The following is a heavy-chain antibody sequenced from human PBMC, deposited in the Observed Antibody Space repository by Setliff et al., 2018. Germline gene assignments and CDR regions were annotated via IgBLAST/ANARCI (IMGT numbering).Heavy chain of an antibody. J-gene: IGHJ3*01. CDR1: GGSFSGYY. CDR3: ARIDIVLMVYAD. CDR2: INHSGST. V-gene: IGHV4-34*01. D-gene: IGHD2-8*01. Sequence: KPSETLSLTCAVYGGSFSGYYWSWIRQPPGKGLEWIGEINHSGSTNYNPSLKSRVTISVDTSKNRFSLKLSSVTAADTAVYYCARIDIVLMVYADWGQGTMVTVSS.